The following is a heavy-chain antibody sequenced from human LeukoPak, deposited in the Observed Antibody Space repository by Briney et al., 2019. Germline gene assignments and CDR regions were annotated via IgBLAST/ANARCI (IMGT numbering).Heavy chain of an antibody. CDR3: ARMGTGYYDDY. J-gene: IGHJ4*02. Sequence: GGSLRLSCVASGFSFSTFGMNWVRQAPGKGLEWVSYISSSSYTIYYADSVKGRFTVSRDDAKSSLYLQMNSLRAEDTAHYYCARMGTGYYDDYWGQGTLVTVSS. D-gene: IGHD3-9*01. CDR2: ISSSSYTI. CDR1: GFSFSTFG. V-gene: IGHV3-48*01.